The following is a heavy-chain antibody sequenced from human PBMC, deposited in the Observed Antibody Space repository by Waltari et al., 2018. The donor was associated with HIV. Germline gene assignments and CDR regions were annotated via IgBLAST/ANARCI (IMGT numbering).Heavy chain of an antibody. CDR2: IYYTGTT. V-gene: IGHV4-39*01. CDR3: ARRPRMAGFYLYYGMDV. Sequence: QLQLQQSGPGLVKPSETLSLTSTVPGGSVINSAYYWAFIRQSPGKGLEWIGNIYYTGTTFYNPSLKSRVTMSADLSKNQFSLRLRSVTAADTAIYYCARRPRMAGFYLYYGMDVWGQGTTVTVSS. D-gene: IGHD2-8*01. CDR1: GGSVINSAYY. J-gene: IGHJ6*02.